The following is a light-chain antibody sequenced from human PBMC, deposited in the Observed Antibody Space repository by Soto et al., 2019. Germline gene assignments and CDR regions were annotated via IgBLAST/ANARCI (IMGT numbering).Light chain of an antibody. Sequence: DXQLTQSPSXLSASVGXTVTITCXASQGMSTYLAWYQQKPGKVPKLLIRSASTLQSGVPPRFSGGGSGTEFTLTISTLQPDDSGIYYCQQLNGYQLAFGGGTNVEIK. V-gene: IGKV1-9*01. CDR3: QQLNGYQLA. CDR1: QGMSTY. CDR2: SAS. J-gene: IGKJ4*01.